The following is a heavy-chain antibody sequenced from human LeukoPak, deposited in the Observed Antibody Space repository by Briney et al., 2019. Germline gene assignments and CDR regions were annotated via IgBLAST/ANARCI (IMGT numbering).Heavy chain of an antibody. D-gene: IGHD3/OR15-3a*01. CDR1: GYRVNYFW. Sequence: GESLKISCQASGYRVNYFWVGWARQVPGKGLELGGIIQIAYSETTYSPSFQGQVTISADTSLKPAHLQWNSLTASDTAIYYFASWMRPNWTYDLWSFDYWGQGTLVSVSS. CDR3: ASWMRPNWTYDLWSFDY. J-gene: IGHJ4*02. CDR2: IQIAYSET. V-gene: IGHV5-51*01.